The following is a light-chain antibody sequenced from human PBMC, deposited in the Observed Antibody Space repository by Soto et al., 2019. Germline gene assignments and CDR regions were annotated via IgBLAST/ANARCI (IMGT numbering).Light chain of an antibody. CDR1: QSLVDSDGNAY. J-gene: IGKJ2*01. V-gene: IGKV2-30*01. Sequence: DVVMTQSPLSLPDTLGQPAAISCRSSQSLVDSDGNAYLNWFQQRPGQSPRRLIYKVSYRDSGVPDRFSGSGSGTDFTLKISRVEAEDVGIYYCMQGTHWPPYTFGQGTNLEIK. CDR2: KVS. CDR3: MQGTHWPPYT.